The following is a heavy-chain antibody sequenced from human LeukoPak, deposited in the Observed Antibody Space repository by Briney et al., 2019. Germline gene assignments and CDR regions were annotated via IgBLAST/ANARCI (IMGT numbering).Heavy chain of an antibody. CDR2: ISSNSRYM. CDR3: ARDGLGSYDY. Sequence: GGSLRLSCAASGFDFSDYTINWVRQAPGKGLEWVSSISSNSRYMYYADSVKGRLTVSRDNAKNSVYLQMNSLRAEDTAVYYCARDGLGSYDYWGQGTLVTVSS. CDR1: GFDFSDYT. D-gene: IGHD3-10*01. J-gene: IGHJ4*02. V-gene: IGHV3-21*01.